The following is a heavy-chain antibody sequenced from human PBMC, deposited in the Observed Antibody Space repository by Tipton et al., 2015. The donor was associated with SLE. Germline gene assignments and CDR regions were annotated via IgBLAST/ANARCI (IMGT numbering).Heavy chain of an antibody. D-gene: IGHD6-19*01. CDR3: ARGGPSGWHFFDI. CDR2: IYYSGST. V-gene: IGHV4-39*01. Sequence: TLSLTCTVSGGSISSSSYYWGWIRQPPGKGLEWIGSIYYSGSTYYNPSPKSRVTISVDTSKNQFSLKLSSVTAADTAVYYCARGGPSGWHFFDIWGQGTMVTVSS. CDR1: GGSISSSSYY. J-gene: IGHJ3*02.